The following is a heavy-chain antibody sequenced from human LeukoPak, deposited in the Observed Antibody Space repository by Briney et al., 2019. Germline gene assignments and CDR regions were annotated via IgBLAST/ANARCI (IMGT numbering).Heavy chain of an antibody. Sequence: PSETLSLTCTVSGGSISSYYWSWIRQPAGKGLEWIGRIYSSGSTNYNPSLKSRITISVDTSKNQFSLKLSSVTAADTAVYYCARVEWFGELSPFDIWGQGTMVTVSS. D-gene: IGHD3-10*01. V-gene: IGHV4-4*07. CDR1: GGSISSYY. J-gene: IGHJ3*02. CDR2: IYSSGST. CDR3: ARVEWFGELSPFDI.